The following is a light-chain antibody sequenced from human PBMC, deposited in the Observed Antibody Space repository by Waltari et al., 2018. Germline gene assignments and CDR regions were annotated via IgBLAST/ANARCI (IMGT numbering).Light chain of an antibody. J-gene: IGLJ2*01. CDR3: QAWDSTTAV. CDR2: QDN. CDR1: KVGSKY. Sequence: SFELTQSPSVSVSLGQTATITCAGDKVGSKYVSWYKQKPGQSPVLVVYQDNRRPSWIPERFSGSNSGSTATLIISGTQAMDEADYYCQAWDSTTAVFGGGTKLTVL. V-gene: IGLV3-1*01.